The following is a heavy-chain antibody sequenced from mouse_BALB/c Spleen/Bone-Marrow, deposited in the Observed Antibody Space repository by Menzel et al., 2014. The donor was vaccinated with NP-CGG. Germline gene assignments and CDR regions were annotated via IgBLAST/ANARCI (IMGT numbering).Heavy chain of an antibody. Sequence: EVQLVESGGDLVKPGGSLKLSCAASGFTFSSYGMSWVRQTPDKRLEWVATISSGGSYTYYPDSVKGRFTIPRDNAKNTLYLQMSSLKSEDTAMYYCARDGLDYWGQGTTLTVSS. J-gene: IGHJ2*01. CDR2: ISSGGSYT. CDR3: ARDGLDY. CDR1: GFTFSSYG. D-gene: IGHD3-1*01. V-gene: IGHV5-6*01.